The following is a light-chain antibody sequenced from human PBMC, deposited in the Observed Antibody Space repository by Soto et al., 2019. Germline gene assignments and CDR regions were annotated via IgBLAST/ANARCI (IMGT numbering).Light chain of an antibody. Sequence: EIVLTQSPGTLSLSPGERAPFSSRAIQNVNTYLAWYQNKPGQAPRLLIYDASNRATAIPARFSGSGSGTDFTLFTLTISSLEPEDSAVYYCQQRANWPGTFGQGTKVEIK. CDR2: DAS. CDR1: QNVNTY. CDR3: QQRANWPGT. V-gene: IGKV3-11*01. J-gene: IGKJ1*01.